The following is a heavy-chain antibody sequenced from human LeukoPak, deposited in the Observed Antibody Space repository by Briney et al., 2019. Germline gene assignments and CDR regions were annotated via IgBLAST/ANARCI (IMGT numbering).Heavy chain of an antibody. CDR3: ARGTVTTNFDY. D-gene: IGHD4-17*01. J-gene: IGHJ4*02. CDR1: GYTFTSYA. Sequence: GASVKVSCKASGYTFTSYAMHWVRQAPGQRLEWMGWVNAGNGNTKYSQKFQGRVTVTRDTSASTAYMELSSLRSEDTAVYYCARGTVTTNFDYWGQGTLVTVSS. CDR2: VNAGNGNT. V-gene: IGHV1-3*01.